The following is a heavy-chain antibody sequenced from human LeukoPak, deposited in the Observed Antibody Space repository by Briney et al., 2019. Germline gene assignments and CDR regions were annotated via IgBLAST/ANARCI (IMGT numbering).Heavy chain of an antibody. CDR3: ARAGYCSGGYCYGFGY. J-gene: IGHJ4*02. CDR1: GYTFTGYY. D-gene: IGHD2-15*01. Sequence: ASVKVSCKASGYTFTGYYMHWVRQAPGQGLEWMGWINPTSGGTNYAQKFQGRVTMTRDTSITTAYMEPSRLRSDDTAVYYCARAGYCSGGYCYGFGYWGQGTLVTVSS. CDR2: INPTSGGT. V-gene: IGHV1-2*02.